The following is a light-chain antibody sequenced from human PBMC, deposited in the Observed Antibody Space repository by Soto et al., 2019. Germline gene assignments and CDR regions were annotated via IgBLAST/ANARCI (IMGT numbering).Light chain of an antibody. J-gene: IGKJ1*01. Sequence: DIQMTQSPSTLSASIGDRVTITCRASQTINNWLAWYQQKPGKAPNLLIYHASNLETGVPSRFSGSAFGTEFTLTISSLQPDDFATYYCQNYNSYPWTFGQVTKVEIK. V-gene: IGKV1-5*01. CDR3: QNYNSYPWT. CDR1: QTINNW. CDR2: HAS.